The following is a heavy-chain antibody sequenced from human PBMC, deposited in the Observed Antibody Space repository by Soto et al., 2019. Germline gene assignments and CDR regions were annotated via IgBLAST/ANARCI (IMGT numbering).Heavy chain of an antibody. V-gene: IGHV3-48*03. D-gene: IGHD3-3*01. Sequence: GGSLRLSCSASGFTFSSYEMNWVRQAPGKGLECVSYISDSGRTIYYADSVKGRFTVSRDDAQNSVYLQMDSLRAEDTAVYYCARDLLHYDFWSGYSAYFYYGMDVWGPGTTVTVSS. CDR1: GFTFSSYE. J-gene: IGHJ6*02. CDR3: ARDLLHYDFWSGYSAYFYYGMDV. CDR2: ISDSGRTI.